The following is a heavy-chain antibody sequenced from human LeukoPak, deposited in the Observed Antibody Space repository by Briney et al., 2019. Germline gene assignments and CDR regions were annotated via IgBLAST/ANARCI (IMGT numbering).Heavy chain of an antibody. CDR2: INTDGNVT. CDR1: GFTFSKYW. V-gene: IGHV3-74*01. J-gene: IGHJ4*02. D-gene: IGHD6-19*01. Sequence: GGSLRLSCAASGFTFSKYWMLWVRHAPGQGLEGVSRINTDGNVTTYAHSVKGRFTVSRENADNTMFLKMKSVRDEDTAVYYCATKQWLAPPPDSWGQGTPVTVSS. CDR3: ATKQWLAPPPDS.